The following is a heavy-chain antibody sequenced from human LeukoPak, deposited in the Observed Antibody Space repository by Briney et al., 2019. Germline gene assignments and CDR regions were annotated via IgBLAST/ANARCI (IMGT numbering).Heavy chain of an antibody. J-gene: IGHJ6*03. D-gene: IGHD3-22*01. CDR1: GGSISSSSYY. V-gene: IGHV4-39*07. Sequence: SETLSLTCTVSGGSISSSSYYWGWIRQPPGKGLEWIGSIYYSGSTYYNPSLKSRVTISVDTSKNQFSLKLSSVTAADTAVYYCARHLAGDYYDSSYMDVWGKGTTVTVSS. CDR3: ARHLAGDYYDSSYMDV. CDR2: IYYSGST.